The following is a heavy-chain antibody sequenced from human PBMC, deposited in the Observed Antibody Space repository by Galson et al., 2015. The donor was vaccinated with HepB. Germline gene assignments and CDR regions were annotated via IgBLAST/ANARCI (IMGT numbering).Heavy chain of an antibody. CDR3: AVIAAAGVVWFDP. J-gene: IGHJ5*02. CDR2: IYHSGST. V-gene: IGHV4-4*02. D-gene: IGHD6-13*01. CDR1: GGSIRSSNW. Sequence: LTCAVSGGSIRSSNWWSWVRQPPGKGLEWIGEIYHSGSTNYNPSLKSRVTISVDKSKNQFSLKLRSVTAADTAVYYCAVIAAAGVVWFDPWGQGTLVTVSS.